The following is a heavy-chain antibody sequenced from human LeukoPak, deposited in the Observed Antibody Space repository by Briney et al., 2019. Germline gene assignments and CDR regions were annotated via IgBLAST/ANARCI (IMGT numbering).Heavy chain of an antibody. CDR3: ARVTRTFYDILTGRSREGRFDY. J-gene: IGHJ4*02. CDR1: GGSISSYY. D-gene: IGHD3-9*01. V-gene: IGHV4-34*01. CDR2: INHSGST. Sequence: SETLSLTCTVSGGSISSYYWSWIRQPPGKGLGWIGEINHSGSTNYNPSLKSRVTISVDTSKNQFSLKLSSVTAADTAVYYCARVTRTFYDILTGRSREGRFDYWGQGTLVTVSS.